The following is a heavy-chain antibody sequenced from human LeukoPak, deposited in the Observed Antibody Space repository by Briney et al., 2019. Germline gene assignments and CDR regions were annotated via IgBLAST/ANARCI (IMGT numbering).Heavy chain of an antibody. Sequence: GASVKVSCKASGYTFTSYGISWVRQAPGQGLEWMGWISAYNGNTNYAQKLQGRVTMTTDTSTSTAYMELSSLRSEDTAVYYCARGGRYCSGGSCYPPYYYYYMDVWGKGTTVTISS. J-gene: IGHJ6*03. CDR3: ARGGRYCSGGSCYPPYYYYYMDV. CDR2: ISAYNGNT. CDR1: GYTFTSYG. V-gene: IGHV1-18*01. D-gene: IGHD2-15*01.